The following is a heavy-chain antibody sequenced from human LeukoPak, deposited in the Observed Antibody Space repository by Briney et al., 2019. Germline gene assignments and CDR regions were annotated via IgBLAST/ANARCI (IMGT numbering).Heavy chain of an antibody. J-gene: IGHJ3*02. CDR2: INPNSGGT. Sequence: ASVKVSCKASGYTFTGYYMHWVRQAPGQGLEWMGWINPNSGGTNYAQKFQGRVTMTRDTSISTAYMELSRLRSDDTAVYYCARARQYYDFWSGYYEAFDIWGQGTMVTVSS. D-gene: IGHD3-3*01. V-gene: IGHV1-2*02. CDR1: GYTFTGYY. CDR3: ARARQYYDFWSGYYEAFDI.